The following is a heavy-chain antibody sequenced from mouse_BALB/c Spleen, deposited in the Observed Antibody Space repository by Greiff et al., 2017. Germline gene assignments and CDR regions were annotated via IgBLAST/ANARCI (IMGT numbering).Heavy chain of an antibody. CDR2: ISSGGST. V-gene: IGHV5-6-5*01. D-gene: IGHD1-1*01. CDR1: GFTFSSYA. J-gene: IGHJ4*01. CDR3: ARGSTVVRYYAMDY. Sequence: EVQLVESGGGLVKPGGSLKLSCAASGFTFSSYAMSWVRQTPEKRLEWVASISSGGSTYYPDSVKGRFTISRDNARNILYLQMSSLRSEDTAMYYCARGSTVVRYYAMDYWGQGTSVTVSS.